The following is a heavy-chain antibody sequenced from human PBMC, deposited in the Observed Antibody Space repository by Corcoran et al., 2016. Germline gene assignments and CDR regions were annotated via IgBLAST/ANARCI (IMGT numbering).Heavy chain of an antibody. CDR2: IYPGDSNA. D-gene: IGHD3-22*01. Sequence: EVQLVQSGAEVKKPGESLKISCKASGYSFSKYWIGWVRQMPGKGLEWMGIIYPGDSNARYSPSFQGQVTISADKSISTAYLQWSSLKASETAMYYCARRSGYYDSSGYYPPGYYGMDVWGQGTTVTVSS. V-gene: IGHV5-51*01. J-gene: IGHJ6*02. CDR3: ARRSGYYDSSGYYPPGYYGMDV. CDR1: GYSFSKYW.